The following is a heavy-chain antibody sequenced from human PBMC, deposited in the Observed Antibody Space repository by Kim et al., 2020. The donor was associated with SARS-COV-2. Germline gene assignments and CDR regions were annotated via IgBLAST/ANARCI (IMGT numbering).Heavy chain of an antibody. CDR2: ISGSGGST. J-gene: IGHJ3*02. V-gene: IGHV3-23*01. D-gene: IGHD3-3*01. CDR3: AKDQYITIFGVVIIGGDDAFDI. CDR1: GFTFSSYA. Sequence: GGSLRLSCAASGFTFSSYAMSWVRQAPGKGLEWVSAISGSGGSTYYADSVKGRFTISRDNSKNTLYLQMNSLRAEDTAVYYCAKDQYITIFGVVIIGGDDAFDIWGQGTMVTVSS.